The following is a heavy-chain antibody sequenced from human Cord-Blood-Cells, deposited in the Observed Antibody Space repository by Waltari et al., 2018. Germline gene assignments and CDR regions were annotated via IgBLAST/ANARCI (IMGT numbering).Heavy chain of an antibody. J-gene: IGHJ3*02. D-gene: IGHD3-16*01. Sequence: QVQLVQSGAEVKKPGSSVKVSCKASGGTFSSYAISWVRQAPGQGLEWMGRSIPILGIANHAQKFQGRVTITADKSTSTAYMELSSLRSEDTTVYYCARDEEVVDYWHDAFDIWGQGTMVTVSS. CDR3: ARDEEVVDYWHDAFDI. CDR2: SIPILGIA. V-gene: IGHV1-69*09. CDR1: GGTFSSYA.